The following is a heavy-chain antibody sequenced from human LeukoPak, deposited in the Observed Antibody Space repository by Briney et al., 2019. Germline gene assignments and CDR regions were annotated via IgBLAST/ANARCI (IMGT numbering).Heavy chain of an antibody. Sequence: GGSLRLSCAASGFTFSSYSMNWVRQAPGKGLEWVSAISGSGDSTYYADSVKGRFTISRDNSKNTLYLQMTSLRAEDTAVYYCAKNGGYGSSWLPPTFDYWGQGTLVTVSS. CDR2: ISGSGDST. CDR1: GFTFSSYS. V-gene: IGHV3-23*01. J-gene: IGHJ4*02. CDR3: AKNGGYGSSWLPPTFDY. D-gene: IGHD6-13*01.